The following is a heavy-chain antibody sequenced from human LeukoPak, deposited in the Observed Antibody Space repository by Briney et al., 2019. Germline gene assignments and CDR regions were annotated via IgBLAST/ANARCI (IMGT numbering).Heavy chain of an antibody. Sequence: GRSLRLSCAASGFTFSSYGMHWVRQAPGKGLEWVAVISYDGSNKYYADSVKGRFTISRDNSKNTLYLQMNSLRAEDTAVYYCAKGSGVAAAGRPPFFDYWGQGTLVTVSS. J-gene: IGHJ4*02. D-gene: IGHD6-25*01. V-gene: IGHV3-30*18. CDR1: GFTFSSYG. CDR2: ISYDGSNK. CDR3: AKGSGVAAAGRPPFFDY.